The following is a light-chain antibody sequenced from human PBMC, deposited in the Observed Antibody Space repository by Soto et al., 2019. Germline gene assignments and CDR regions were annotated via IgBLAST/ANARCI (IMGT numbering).Light chain of an antibody. CDR1: QSVLYSSNNKNY. CDR3: QQYYSMLH. Sequence: DIVMTQSPDSLAVSLGERATINCKSSQSVLYSSNNKNYLAWYQQKPGQPPKLLIYWASTRESGVPDRFSGSGSGTDFSLTISSLQAEDVAVYYCQQYYSMLHFGQGTKLEIK. CDR2: WAS. V-gene: IGKV4-1*01. J-gene: IGKJ2*01.